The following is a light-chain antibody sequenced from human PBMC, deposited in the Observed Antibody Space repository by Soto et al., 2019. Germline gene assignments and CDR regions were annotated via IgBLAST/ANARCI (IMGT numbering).Light chain of an antibody. J-gene: IGLJ2*01. CDR2: DVS. CDR3: SSYTTSSTLEV. Sequence: QSVLTQPASVSGSPGQSITISCTGTSSNIGGYNYVSWYQQHPGKAPKLIIYDVSTRPSGISNRFSGSKSGNTASLTISGLQAEDEADYYCSSYTTSSTLEVFGGGTKLTVL. CDR1: SSNIGGYNY. V-gene: IGLV2-14*03.